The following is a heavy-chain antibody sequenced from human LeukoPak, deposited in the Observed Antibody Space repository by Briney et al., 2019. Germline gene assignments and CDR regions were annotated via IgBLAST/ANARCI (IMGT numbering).Heavy chain of an antibody. CDR2: ISAYNGST. D-gene: IGHD6-13*01. CDR3: ARDAAPGYSSSWYGY. Sequence: ASVKVSCKASGYTFTSYGISWVRQAPGQGLEWMGWISAYNGSTNYAQKLQGRVTMTTDTSTSTAYMELRSLRSDDTAVYYCARDAAPGYSSSWYGYWGQGTLVTVSS. CDR1: GYTFTSYG. J-gene: IGHJ4*02. V-gene: IGHV1-18*01.